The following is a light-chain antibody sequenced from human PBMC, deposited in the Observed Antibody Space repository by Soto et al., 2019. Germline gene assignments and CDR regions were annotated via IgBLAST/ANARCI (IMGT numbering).Light chain of an antibody. Sequence: QAVVTQPPSVSGAPGQRVTISCTGSNSNIGAGYDVHWYQQLPGTAPKLLIYGNSNRPSGVPDRFSGSKSGTSASLAITGLQAEDEADYYCQSYDSSLSNWVFGGGTKLTVL. J-gene: IGLJ3*02. CDR1: NSNIGAGYD. CDR3: QSYDSSLSNWV. CDR2: GNS. V-gene: IGLV1-40*01.